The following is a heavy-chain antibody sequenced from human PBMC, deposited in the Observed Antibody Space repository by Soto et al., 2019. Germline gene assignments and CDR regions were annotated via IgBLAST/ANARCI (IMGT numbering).Heavy chain of an antibody. CDR1: GFNFSNYY. Sequence: QLVEFGGGLVNPGGSLRLSCAASGFNFSNYYMAWVRQTPGKGLEWISYISSRASYTKYVDSVEGRFTVSRDNANGSLYLQMNSLRVEDTAIYYCARRQPMLVLDAWGQGTLVTVSS. CDR2: ISSRASYT. V-gene: IGHV3-11*06. CDR3: ARRQPMLVLDA. D-gene: IGHD3-10*01. J-gene: IGHJ4*02.